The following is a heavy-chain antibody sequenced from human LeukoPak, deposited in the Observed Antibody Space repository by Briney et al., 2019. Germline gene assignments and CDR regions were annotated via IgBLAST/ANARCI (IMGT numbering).Heavy chain of an antibody. D-gene: IGHD2-2*01. J-gene: IGHJ3*02. CDR1: GFTFSSYA. CDR2: ISSNGGST. CDR3: VKGRAGVVVPAAIDAFDI. V-gene: IGHV3-64D*06. Sequence: GGSLRLSCSASGFTFSSYAMHWVRQAPGKGLEYVSAISSNGGSTYYADSVKGRFTISRDNSKNTLYLQMSSLGAEDTAVYYCVKGRAGVVVPAAIDAFDIWGQGTMVTVSS.